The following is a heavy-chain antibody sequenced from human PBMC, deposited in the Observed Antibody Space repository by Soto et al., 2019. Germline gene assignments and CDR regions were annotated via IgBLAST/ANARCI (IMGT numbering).Heavy chain of an antibody. Sequence: PSETLSLTCTVSGGSISSYYWSWIRQPPGKGLEWIGYIYYNGNTYYSPSLKSRLTISIDTSKNQFSLKLTSVTAADTAMYYCERARLSAVYALDIWAQGTKVTLSS. D-gene: IGHD5-12*01. CDR1: GGSISSYY. CDR2: IYYNGNT. CDR3: ERARLSAVYALDI. J-gene: IGHJ3*02. V-gene: IGHV4-59*06.